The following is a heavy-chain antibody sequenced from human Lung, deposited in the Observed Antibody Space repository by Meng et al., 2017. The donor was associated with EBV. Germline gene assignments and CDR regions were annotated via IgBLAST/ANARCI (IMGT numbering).Heavy chain of an antibody. V-gene: IGHV3-23*01. CDR2: ISGSDGST. J-gene: IGHJ4*02. D-gene: IGHD5-24*01. Sequence: EVQLLESGGALVQPGGSLRLSCAASGFTFSNYAMSWVRQAPGKGLEWVSGISGSDGSTYHADSVKGRLTITRDNSKNTLYLQMNSLRAEDTAVYYCAKDRGYNEVSFDYWGQGTLVTVSS. CDR3: AKDRGYNEVSFDY. CDR1: GFTFSNYA.